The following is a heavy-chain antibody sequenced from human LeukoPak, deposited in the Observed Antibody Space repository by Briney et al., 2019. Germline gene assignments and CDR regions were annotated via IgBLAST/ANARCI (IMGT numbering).Heavy chain of an antibody. Sequence: PGGSLRLSCAASGFTFSSYAMHWVRQAPGKGLEWVAVISYDGSNKYYADSVKGRFTISRDNSKNTLYLQMNSLRAEDTAVYYCARDIKAAGIGGYFQHWGQGTLVTVSS. CDR3: ARDIKAAGIGGYFQH. CDR1: GFTFSSYA. CDR2: ISYDGSNK. D-gene: IGHD6-13*01. V-gene: IGHV3-30-3*01. J-gene: IGHJ1*01.